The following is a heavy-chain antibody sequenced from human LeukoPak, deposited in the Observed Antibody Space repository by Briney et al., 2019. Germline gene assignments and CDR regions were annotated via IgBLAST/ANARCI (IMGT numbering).Heavy chain of an antibody. V-gene: IGHV1-2*02. J-gene: IGHJ4*02. D-gene: IGHD1-26*01. CDR3: TRALGSDY. CDR2: INPNSGGT. Sequence: GASVKVSCKASGYTFTDYYMNWVRQAPGQGLEWMGWINPNSGGTNYAQKFQGRVTMTRDTSITTAYMELSSLRSDDTAMYYCTRALGSDYSGQGTLVTVSS. CDR1: GYTFTDYY.